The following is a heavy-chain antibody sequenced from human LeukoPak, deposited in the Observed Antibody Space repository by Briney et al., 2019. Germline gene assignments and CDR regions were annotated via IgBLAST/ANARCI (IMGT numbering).Heavy chain of an antibody. CDR1: GFTFGEYA. CDR3: ARDPGITMVREEFDY. Sequence: GGSLRLSCTASGFTFGEYAMNWFRQAPGKGLEWVSSISSSSSYIYYADSVKGRFTISRDNAKNSLYLQMNSLRAEDTAVYYCARDPGITMVREEFDYWGQGTLVTVSS. D-gene: IGHD3-10*01. J-gene: IGHJ4*02. CDR2: ISSSSSYI. V-gene: IGHV3-21*01.